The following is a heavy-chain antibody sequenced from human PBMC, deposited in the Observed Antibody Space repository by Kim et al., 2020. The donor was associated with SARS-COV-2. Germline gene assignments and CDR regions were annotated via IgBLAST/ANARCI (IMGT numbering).Heavy chain of an antibody. Sequence: GGSLRLSCAASGFTFSSYSMNWVRQAPGKGLEWVSYISSSSSTIYYADSVKGRFTISRDNAKNSLYLQMNSLRDEDTAVYYCARTYDSSGYYQGPFDYWGQGTLVTVSS. V-gene: IGHV3-48*02. CDR3: ARTYDSSGYYQGPFDY. J-gene: IGHJ4*02. D-gene: IGHD3-22*01. CDR2: ISSSSSTI. CDR1: GFTFSSYS.